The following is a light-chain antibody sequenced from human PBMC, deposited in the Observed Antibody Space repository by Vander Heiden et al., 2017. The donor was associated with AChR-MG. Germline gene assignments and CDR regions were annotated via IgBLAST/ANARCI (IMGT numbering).Light chain of an antibody. J-gene: IGKJ1*01. CDR2: DTS. V-gene: IGKV3-11*01. Sequence: EIVLTQSPATLSLSPGESASLSCRPSQSVSIYLAWYQQKPGQSPRLLIYDTSNRATGIPARFRGSGSGTDFTLTISSLEPEDFAVYYCQQRGTWPPTFGPGTKVEIK. CDR1: QSVSIY. CDR3: QQRGTWPPT.